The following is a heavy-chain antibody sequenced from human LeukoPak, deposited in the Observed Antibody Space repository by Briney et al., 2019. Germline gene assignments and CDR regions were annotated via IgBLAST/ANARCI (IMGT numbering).Heavy chain of an antibody. V-gene: IGHV4-59*01. CDR3: AGGGRVVIDY. D-gene: IGHD3-3*01. CDR1: GGSISSYY. J-gene: IGHJ4*02. CDR2: IYYSGST. Sequence: SETLSLTCTVSGGSISSYYWSWIRQPPGKGLEWIGYIYYSGSTNYNPSLKSRVTISVDTSKNQFSLKLSSVTAADTAVYYCAGGGRVVIDYWGQGTLVTVSS.